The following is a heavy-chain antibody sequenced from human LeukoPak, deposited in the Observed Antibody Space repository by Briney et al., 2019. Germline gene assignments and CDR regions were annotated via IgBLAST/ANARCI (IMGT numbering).Heavy chain of an antibody. J-gene: IGHJ4*02. D-gene: IGHD3-22*01. V-gene: IGHV1-69*05. CDR3: ARLLNYYDSSEASFDY. Sequence: SVKVSCKASGGTFSSYAISWVRQAPGQGLEWMGGIIPIFGTANYAQKFQGRVTITTDESTSTAYMELSSLRSEDTAVYYCARLLNYYDSSEASFDYWGQGTLVTVS. CDR1: GGTFSSYA. CDR2: IIPIFGTA.